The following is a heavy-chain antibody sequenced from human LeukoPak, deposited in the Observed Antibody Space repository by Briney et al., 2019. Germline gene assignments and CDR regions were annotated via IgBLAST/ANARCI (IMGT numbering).Heavy chain of an antibody. Sequence: PSETLSLTCTVSGGSISSSSYYWGWIRQPPGKGLEWIGSIYYSGSTYYNPSLKSRVTISVDTSKNQFSLKLSSVTAADTAVYYCARLFSSGWPLDYWGQGTLVTVSS. V-gene: IGHV4-39*07. D-gene: IGHD6-19*01. J-gene: IGHJ4*02. CDR2: IYYSGST. CDR1: GGSISSSSYY. CDR3: ARLFSSGWPLDY.